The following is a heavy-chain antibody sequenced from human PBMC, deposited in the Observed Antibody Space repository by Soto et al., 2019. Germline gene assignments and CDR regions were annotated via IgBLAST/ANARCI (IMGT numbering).Heavy chain of an antibody. J-gene: IGHJ4*01. D-gene: IGHD3-10*01. CDR1: GGTFTSSA. Sequence: SVKVSCKASGGTFTSSALQWVRKARGQSLERVGGIAVPSRNTKYAQKFQERVTITTDMSTIAAYMGLSSLRSEDRAVYYCAAFSKVREVLAFGYWG. V-gene: IGHV1-58*01. CDR3: AAFSKVREVLAFGY. CDR2: IAVPSRNT.